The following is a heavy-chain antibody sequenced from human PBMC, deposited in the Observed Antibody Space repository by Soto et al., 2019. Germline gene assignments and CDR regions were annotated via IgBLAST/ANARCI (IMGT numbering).Heavy chain of an antibody. CDR1: GYTFSNDG. Sequence: QVQLVQSGAEVRRPGASVKVSCKASGYTFSNDGINWVRQAPGQGLEWMGWISAYNGNTEYAQNFQGRVTMTTDTPTSTAYMERRSLRSDDTAVYSCARGGPTSADYYYGMDVWGLGTTVTVSS. D-gene: IGHD3-10*01. J-gene: IGHJ6*02. CDR2: ISAYNGNT. CDR3: ARGGPTSADYYYGMDV. V-gene: IGHV1-18*01.